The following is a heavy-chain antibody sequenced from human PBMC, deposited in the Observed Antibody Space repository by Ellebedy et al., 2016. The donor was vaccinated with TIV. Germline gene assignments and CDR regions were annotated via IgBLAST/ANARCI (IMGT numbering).Heavy chain of an antibody. J-gene: IGHJ3*02. CDR3: ARRYFDWTTDAFDI. Sequence: GESLKISCAASGFTFSSYWMSWVRQTPGKGLEWVAIITYNGAVKYYADSVKGRFTISRDNSKNTLYLQMNSLRAEDTAIYYCARRYFDWTTDAFDIWGRGTMVTVSS. D-gene: IGHD3-9*01. CDR2: ITYNGAVK. CDR1: GFTFSSYW. V-gene: IGHV3-30*03.